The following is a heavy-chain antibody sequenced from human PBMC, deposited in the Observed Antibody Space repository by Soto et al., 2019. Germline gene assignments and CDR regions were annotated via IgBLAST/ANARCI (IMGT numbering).Heavy chain of an antibody. J-gene: IGHJ4*02. CDR1: GFTFSSYA. V-gene: IGHV3-23*01. Sequence: EVQLLESGGGLVQPGGSLRLSCAASGFTFSSYALNWVRQASGKGLEWVSVISGSGGSTYYADSVKGRFTISRDNSKNTLYLQMNSLRAEDTAVYYCAKRGSGSYFDYWGQGTLATVSS. D-gene: IGHD3-10*01. CDR3: AKRGSGSYFDY. CDR2: ISGSGGST.